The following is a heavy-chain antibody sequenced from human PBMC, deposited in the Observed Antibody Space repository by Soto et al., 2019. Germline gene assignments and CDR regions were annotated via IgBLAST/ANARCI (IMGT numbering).Heavy chain of an antibody. CDR3: ARGRSGGRYYDFWSGSNYYYYYGMDV. CDR2: INHSGST. CDR1: GGSFSGYY. D-gene: IGHD3-3*01. Sequence: SETLSLTCAVYGGSFSGYYWSWIRQPPGKGLEWIGEINHSGSTNYNPSLKSRVTISVDTSKNQFSLKLSSVTAADTAVYYCARGRSGGRYYDFWSGSNYYYYYGMDVWGQGTTVTVSS. V-gene: IGHV4-34*01. J-gene: IGHJ6*02.